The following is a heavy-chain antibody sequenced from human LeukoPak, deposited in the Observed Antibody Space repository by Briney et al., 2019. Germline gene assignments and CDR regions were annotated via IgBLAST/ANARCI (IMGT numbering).Heavy chain of an antibody. CDR2: ISPKSGDL. CDR3: ARDDRSYSADF. J-gene: IGHJ4*02. CDR1: GYTFTGYQ. V-gene: IGHV1-2*02. Sequence: ASVKVSCKASGYTFTGYQMHWVRQAPGQGLEWMGWISPKSGDLSYAQKVQGRVTMTRDTSISIAYMELSRLRSDDTAVYYCARDDRSYSADFWGQGTLVTVSS. D-gene: IGHD3-22*01.